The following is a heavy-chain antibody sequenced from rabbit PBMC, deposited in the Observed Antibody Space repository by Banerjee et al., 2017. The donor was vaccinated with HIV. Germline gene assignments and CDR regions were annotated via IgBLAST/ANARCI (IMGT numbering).Heavy chain of an antibody. V-gene: IGHV1S45*01. J-gene: IGHJ4*01. D-gene: IGHD1-1*01. CDR3: ARDLGYSGDYALNL. CDR2: IYTDSSGST. Sequence: QEQLEESGGDLVKPEGSLTLTCTASGFSFSSYYYMCWVRQAPGKRPEWIACIYTDSSGSTYYASWAKGRFTISKTSSTTVTLQMTSLTAADTATYFCARDLGYSGDYALNLWGPGTLVTVS. CDR1: GFSFSSYYY.